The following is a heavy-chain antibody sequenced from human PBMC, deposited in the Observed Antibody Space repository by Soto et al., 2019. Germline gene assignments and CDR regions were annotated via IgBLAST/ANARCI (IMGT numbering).Heavy chain of an antibody. V-gene: IGHV3-7*03. CDR1: GFTFSNYW. J-gene: IGHJ3*02. Sequence: GGSLRLSCAASGFTFSNYWMSWVRQAPGKGLEWVANIKQDGSEKNYLDSVKGRFTISRDYAKNSLYLQMNSLRVEDTAVYYCAREADAFDIWGQGTMVTV. CDR2: IKQDGSEK. CDR3: AREADAFDI.